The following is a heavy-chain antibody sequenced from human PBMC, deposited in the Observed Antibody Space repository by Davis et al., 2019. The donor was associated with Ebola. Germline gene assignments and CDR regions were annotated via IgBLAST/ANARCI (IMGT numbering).Heavy chain of an antibody. CDR1: GFTFDAYA. CDR2: ITWNSATI. Sequence: PGGSLRLSCAASGFTFDAYAMHWVRQAPGKGLEWVSSITWNSATIAYADSVKGRFTISRDNAKNSLYLQMNSLRAEDTALYYCAREVQIWGQGTMVTVSS. V-gene: IGHV3-9*01. J-gene: IGHJ3*02. D-gene: IGHD3-10*01. CDR3: AREVQI.